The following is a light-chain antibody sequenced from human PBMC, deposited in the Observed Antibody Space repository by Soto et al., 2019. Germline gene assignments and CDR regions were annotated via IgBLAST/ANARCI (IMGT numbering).Light chain of an antibody. CDR2: DVS. CDR1: ISDIGGYNY. Sequence: QSARTQPASVSGSPGQSITISCTGTISDIGGYNYVSWYQHHPGRAPKLMIYDVSNRPSGVSSRFSGSRSGNTASLTISGLQADDEADYYCSSYTPSTILFGGGTKVTVL. J-gene: IGLJ2*01. V-gene: IGLV2-14*03. CDR3: SSYTPSTIL.